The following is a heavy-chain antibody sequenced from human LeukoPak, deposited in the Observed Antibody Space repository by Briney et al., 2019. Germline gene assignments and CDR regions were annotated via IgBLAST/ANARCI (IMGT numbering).Heavy chain of an antibody. D-gene: IGHD3-10*01. CDR2: INPSAGST. J-gene: IGHJ4*02. V-gene: IGHV1-46*01. Sequence: ASVKVSCKASGGTFSSYAISWVRQAPGQGLEWMGIINPSAGSTIYAQKFQGRFTMTRDTSTSTVYMELSSLRSEDTAVYYCARVPGGEGTADDYWGQGTLVCVSS. CDR1: GGTFSSYA. CDR3: ARVPGGEGTADDY.